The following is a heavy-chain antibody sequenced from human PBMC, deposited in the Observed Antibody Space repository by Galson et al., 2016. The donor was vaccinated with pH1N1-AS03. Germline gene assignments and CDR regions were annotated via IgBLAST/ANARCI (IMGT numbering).Heavy chain of an antibody. V-gene: IGHV4-39*07. Sequence: SETLSLTCTVSGASIYSGFDYWGWIRQPPGKGLEWIASIYDSVSTYYHPSLKSRVTISLDPSKNQFSLTLNSVTAADTAVYYCARSRYNFWSGSDSWGQGTLVTVSS. CDR2: IYDSVST. CDR3: ARSRYNFWSGSDS. D-gene: IGHD3-3*01. CDR1: GASIYSGFDY. J-gene: IGHJ5*01.